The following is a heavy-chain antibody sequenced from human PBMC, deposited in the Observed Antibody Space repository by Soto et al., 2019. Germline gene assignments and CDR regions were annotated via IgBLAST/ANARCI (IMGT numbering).Heavy chain of an antibody. V-gene: IGHV3-23*01. D-gene: IGHD1-1*01. J-gene: IGHJ4*02. CDR1: GFTFSSHA. CDR2: IGTTFGT. Sequence: EVQLLESGGGLVQPGVSLTLSCAASGFTFSSHAMSWVRQAPGEGLEWVSSIGTTFGTHYADSVKGRFTISRDNSRNTVYLEMNSLRVEDTAVFYCARRSISGTFYFDYWGQGTLVTVSS. CDR3: ARRSISGTFYFDY.